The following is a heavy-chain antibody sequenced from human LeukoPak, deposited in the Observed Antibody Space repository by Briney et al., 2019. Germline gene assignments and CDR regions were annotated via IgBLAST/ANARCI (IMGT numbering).Heavy chain of an antibody. Sequence: SGTLSLTCAVYGVSLSGYYWSWIRQPPGKGLEWIGEINHSGSTNYNPSLKSRVTISVDTSKNQFSLKLSSVTAADTAVYYCARHRRYDLPLGYYYMDVWGKGTTVTISS. CDR2: INHSGST. CDR1: GVSLSGYY. J-gene: IGHJ6*03. CDR3: ARHRRYDLPLGYYYMDV. D-gene: IGHD3-22*01. V-gene: IGHV4-34*01.